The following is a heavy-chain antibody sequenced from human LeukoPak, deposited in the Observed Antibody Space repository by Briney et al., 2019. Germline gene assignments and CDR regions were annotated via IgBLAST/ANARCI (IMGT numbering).Heavy chain of an antibody. V-gene: IGHV4-59*12. Sequence: PSETLSLTCTVSGGSINKYYWSWFRQPPGKGLEWVGYIYHSGVTNYNPSLKSRVTISVDTSKNQLSLKLSSVTAADTAVYYCARLGYYYGSGSYRDYWGQGTLVTVSS. D-gene: IGHD3-10*01. J-gene: IGHJ4*02. CDR3: ARLGYYYGSGSYRDY. CDR1: GGSINKYY. CDR2: IYHSGVT.